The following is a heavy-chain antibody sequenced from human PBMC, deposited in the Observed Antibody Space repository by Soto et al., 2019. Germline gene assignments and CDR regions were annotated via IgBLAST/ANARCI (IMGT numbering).Heavy chain of an antibody. J-gene: IGHJ1*01. D-gene: IGHD1-1*01. Sequence: ASVKVSCKASGYTFTNYYMHWVRQAPGQGLEWMGWMNPRSGGTKYAQAFQDRVTMTRDASISTAYMGVTSLRHGDTAVYFCARSDESTSYPLDLWGQGTLVTVSS. CDR1: GYTFTNYY. CDR3: ARSDESTSYPLDL. CDR2: MNPRSGGT. V-gene: IGHV1-2*02.